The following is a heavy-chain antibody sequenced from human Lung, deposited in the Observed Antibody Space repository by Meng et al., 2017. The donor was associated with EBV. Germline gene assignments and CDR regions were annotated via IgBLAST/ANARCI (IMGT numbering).Heavy chain of an antibody. D-gene: IGHD2-21*01. J-gene: IGHJ4*02. Sequence: QVQRQESGPGLVKPSQTLSLTCTVSGGSISSGDYYWSWIRQHPGKGLEWIGYIYNSGSTYYNPSLKSRVTISVDTSKNQFSLKLRFVTAADTAVYYCAREGRSHQVGVSVYWGQGNLVTVSS. CDR2: IYNSGST. V-gene: IGHV4-30-4*01. CDR1: GGSISSGDYY. CDR3: AREGRSHQVGVSVY.